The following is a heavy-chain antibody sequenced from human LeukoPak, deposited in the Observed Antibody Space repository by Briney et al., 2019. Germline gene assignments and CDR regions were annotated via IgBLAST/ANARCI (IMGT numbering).Heavy chain of an antibody. CDR2: FSSSGSTI. CDR3: ARVRTTRYYYYGMDV. J-gene: IGHJ6*02. CDR1: GYTFSSYD. D-gene: IGHD4-11*01. V-gene: IGHV3-48*03. Sequence: GGSLRLSCGASGYTFSSYDMNWVRQATGKGLEWVSYFSSSGSTIYYADSVKGRFTISRDNAKNSLYLQMNSLRAEDTAVYYCARVRTTRYYYYGMDVWGQGTTVTVSS.